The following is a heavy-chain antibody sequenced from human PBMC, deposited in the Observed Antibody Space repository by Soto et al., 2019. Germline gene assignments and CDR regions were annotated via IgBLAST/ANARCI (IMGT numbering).Heavy chain of an antibody. J-gene: IGHJ4*02. CDR3: ARGGVSTRTFDY. Sequence: GESLKISCKGSGYNFAGYWIAWVRQMPGKGLELMRIIYPSASDTRYRPSFQGQVTISADKSISCAYLQWSSLRASDTAMYYCARGGVSTRTFDYWGQGTPVTVSS. V-gene: IGHV5-51*01. CDR2: IYPSASDT. D-gene: IGHD3-3*01. CDR1: GYNFAGYW.